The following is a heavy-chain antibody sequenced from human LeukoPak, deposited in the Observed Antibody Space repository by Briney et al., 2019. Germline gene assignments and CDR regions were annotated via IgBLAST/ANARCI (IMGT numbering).Heavy chain of an antibody. CDR2: FDPEDGET. CDR1: GYTFTGYY. CDR3: ATYYYGSGSYPS. J-gene: IGHJ1*01. V-gene: IGHV1-24*01. D-gene: IGHD3-10*01. Sequence: VSVKVSCKASGYTFTGYYMHWVRQAPGKGLEWMGGFDPEDGETIYAQKFQGRVTMTEDTSTDTAYMELSSLRSEDTAVYYCATYYYGSGSYPSWGQGTLVTVSS.